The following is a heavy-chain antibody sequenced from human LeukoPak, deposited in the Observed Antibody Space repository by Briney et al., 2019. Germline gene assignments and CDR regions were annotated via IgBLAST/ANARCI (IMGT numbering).Heavy chain of an antibody. D-gene: IGHD3-22*01. J-gene: IGHJ3*02. CDR2: ISYDGSNK. CDR1: GFTFSSYA. V-gene: IGHV3-30*04. CDR3: ARDPYYYDSSGYDDAFDI. Sequence: PWRSLRLSCAASGFTFSSYAMHWVRQAPAKGLEWVAVISYDGSNKYYADSVKGRFTISRDNSKNTLYLQMNSLRAEDTAVYYCARDPYYYDSSGYDDAFDIWGQGTMVTVSS.